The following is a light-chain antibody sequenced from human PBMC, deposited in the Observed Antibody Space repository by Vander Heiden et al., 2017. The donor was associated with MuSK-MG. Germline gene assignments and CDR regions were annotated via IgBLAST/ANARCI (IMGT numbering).Light chain of an antibody. V-gene: IGKV3-20*01. CDR3: QHYCSSPPIT. CDR1: QSVSGSY. J-gene: IGKJ5*01. Sequence: EIVLTQSPGTLSLSPGERATLSCRASQSVSGSYLAWYQQKPGQAPRLLISGASSRATGIPDRFSGSGSGTDFTLTISRLDPEDFALYYCQHYCSSPPITFGHGTRLEVK. CDR2: GAS.